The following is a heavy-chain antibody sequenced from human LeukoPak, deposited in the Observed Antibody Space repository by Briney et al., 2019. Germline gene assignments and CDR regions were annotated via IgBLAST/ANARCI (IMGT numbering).Heavy chain of an antibody. V-gene: IGHV1-8*01. J-gene: IGHJ6*03. CDR2: MNPNSGNT. CDR1: GYTFTSYD. Sequence: EASVKVSCKASGYTFTSYDTNCVRQATGQGLEWVGWMNPNSGNTGYAQKFQGRVTMTRNTSISTAYMELSRLRSDDTAVYYCARGGQPYYYYYYYYMDVWGKGTTVTVSS. D-gene: IGHD1-26*01. CDR3: ARGGQPYYYYYYYYMDV.